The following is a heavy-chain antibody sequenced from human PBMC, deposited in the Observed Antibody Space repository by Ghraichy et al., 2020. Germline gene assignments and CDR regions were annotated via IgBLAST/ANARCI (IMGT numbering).Heavy chain of an antibody. CDR1: GFTFSSYS. J-gene: IGHJ4*02. D-gene: IGHD2-15*01. V-gene: IGHV3-48*01. CDR2: INSRSNII. Sequence: GESLNISCAASGFTFSSYSINWVRQGPGKGLEWVSYINSRSNIIYYADSVRGRFTISRDNAKNSLFLQMNSLRAEDTAVYYRASTYCTGVSCHHYFDYWGQGTLVTVSS. CDR3: ASTYCTGVSCHHYFDY.